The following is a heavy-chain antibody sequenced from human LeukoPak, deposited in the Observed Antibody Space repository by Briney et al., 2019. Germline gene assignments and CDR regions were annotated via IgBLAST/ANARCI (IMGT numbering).Heavy chain of an antibody. CDR2: IQNDGSNT. J-gene: IGHJ4*02. V-gene: IGHV3-30*02. CDR3: ARDRGYYSFDY. CDR1: GFTFSAYG. Sequence: GGSLRLSCAASGFTFSAYGIHWVRQAPGKGLEWVAFIQNDGSNTYYADSVKGRFTISRDNSKNTLYLQMSSLRSDDAAVYYCARDRGYYSFDYWGQGTLVTVSS. D-gene: IGHD3-3*01.